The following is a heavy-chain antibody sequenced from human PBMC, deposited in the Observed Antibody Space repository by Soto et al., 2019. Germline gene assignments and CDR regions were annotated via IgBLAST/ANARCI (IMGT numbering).Heavy chain of an antibody. CDR3: AKDKYDGGMDV. J-gene: IGHJ6*02. Sequence: QVQLVESGGGVVQPGRSVRLSCAASGFTFSSYGMHWVRQAPGKGLEWVAVISYDGSNKYYADSVKGRFTISRDNSKNTLYLQMNSLRAEDTAVYYCAKDKYDGGMDVWGQGTTVTVSS. CDR2: ISYDGSNK. D-gene: IGHD3-16*01. CDR1: GFTFSSYG. V-gene: IGHV3-30*18.